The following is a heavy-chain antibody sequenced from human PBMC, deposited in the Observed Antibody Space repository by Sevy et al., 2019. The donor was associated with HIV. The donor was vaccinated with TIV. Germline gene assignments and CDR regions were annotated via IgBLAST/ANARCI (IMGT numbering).Heavy chain of an antibody. Sequence: SETLSLTCSVSGASITDNYWTWIRQPPGKGLEWIGYQFYSGSTNYNSSLKSRVTISLDTSRNQFSLRLSSVTAADTAVYYCARSEDLDTAPIDSWGHGTLVTVSS. V-gene: IGHV4-59*01. CDR2: QFYSGST. J-gene: IGHJ5*01. D-gene: IGHD5-18*01. CDR3: ARSEDLDTAPIDS. CDR1: GASITDNY.